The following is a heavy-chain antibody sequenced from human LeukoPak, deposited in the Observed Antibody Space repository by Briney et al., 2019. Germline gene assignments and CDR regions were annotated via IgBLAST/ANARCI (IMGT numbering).Heavy chain of an antibody. Sequence: SETLSLTCTVSGGSISSGDYYWSWIRQPPGKGLEWIGYIYYSASTYYNPSLKSRVTISVDTSKNQFSLKLSSVTAADTAVYYCAREVVLMVYANYYMDVWGKGTTVTVSS. J-gene: IGHJ6*03. CDR3: AREVVLMVYANYYMDV. CDR2: IYYSAST. D-gene: IGHD2-8*01. CDR1: GGSISSGDYY. V-gene: IGHV4-30-4*08.